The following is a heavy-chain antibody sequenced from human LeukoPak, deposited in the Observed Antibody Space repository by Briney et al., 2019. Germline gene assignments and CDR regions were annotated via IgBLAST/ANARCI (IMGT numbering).Heavy chain of an antibody. CDR1: GFTFSRYN. Sequence: GGSLRLSCAGSGFTFSRYNMNWVRQAPGKGLEWVSYISTTSSLIYYADSVKGRFTISRDNAKNSLYLQMNSLRAEDTAVYYCARDLERWAFDYWGQGTLVTVSS. CDR3: ARDLERWAFDY. J-gene: IGHJ4*02. V-gene: IGHV3-21*05. D-gene: IGHD1-1*01. CDR2: ISTTSSLI.